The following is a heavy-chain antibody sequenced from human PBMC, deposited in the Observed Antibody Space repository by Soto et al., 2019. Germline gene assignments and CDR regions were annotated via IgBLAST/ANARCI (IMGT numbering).Heavy chain of an antibody. D-gene: IGHD3-3*01. CDR3: ANGDYDFWSGPPDY. V-gene: IGHV3-30*18. CDR1: GFTFSSYG. J-gene: IGHJ4*02. Sequence: GGSLRLSCAASGFTFSSYGMHWVRQAPGKGLEWVAVISYDGSNKYYADSVKGRFTISRDNSKNTLYLQMNSLRAEDTAVYYCANGDYDFWSGPPDYSGKGTLVTVSS. CDR2: ISYDGSNK.